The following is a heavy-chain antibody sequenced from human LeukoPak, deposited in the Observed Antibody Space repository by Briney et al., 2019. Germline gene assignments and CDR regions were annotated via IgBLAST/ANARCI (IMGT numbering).Heavy chain of an antibody. CDR3: ARASHTGWYAVF. Sequence: NPSETLSLTCTVSGGSISSYYWSWIRQPPGKGLEWIGYIHYSGSPNYNPSLKSRVNISVDTSRNQFSLSLSSVTAADTAVYYCARASHTGWYAVFWGQGTLVTVSS. CDR2: IHYSGSP. V-gene: IGHV4-59*01. CDR1: GGSISSYY. D-gene: IGHD6-19*01. J-gene: IGHJ4*02.